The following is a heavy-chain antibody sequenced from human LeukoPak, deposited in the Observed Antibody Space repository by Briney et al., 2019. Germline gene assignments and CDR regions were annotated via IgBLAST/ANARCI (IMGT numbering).Heavy chain of an antibody. CDR1: GFTFSNYA. CDR2: LSDNGGSP. J-gene: IGHJ5*01. V-gene: IGHV3-23*01. D-gene: IGHD2-21*01. Sequence: GGSLRLSCAASGFTFSNYAMSWVRQAPGKGLEWVSSLSDNGGSPYYADSVKGRFAISRDNSKNTLYLHMNSLRVEDTAVYYCAKDPETYSSRWFDSWGQGTLVTVSS. CDR3: AKDPETYSSRWFDS.